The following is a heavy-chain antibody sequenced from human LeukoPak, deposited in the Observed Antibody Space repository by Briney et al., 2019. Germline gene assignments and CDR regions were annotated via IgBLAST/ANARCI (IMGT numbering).Heavy chain of an antibody. Sequence: GGSLRLSCAVSGITLSNYGMSWVRRAPGKGLEWVAGISDSGGITKYADSVKGRFTISRDNSKNTLYLQMSSLRAEDTAVYFCAKRGVVIRVILVGFHKEAYYFDSWGQGALVTVSS. D-gene: IGHD3-22*01. CDR3: AKRGVVIRVILVGFHKEAYYFDS. V-gene: IGHV3-23*01. CDR1: GITLSNYG. CDR2: ISDSGGIT. J-gene: IGHJ4*02.